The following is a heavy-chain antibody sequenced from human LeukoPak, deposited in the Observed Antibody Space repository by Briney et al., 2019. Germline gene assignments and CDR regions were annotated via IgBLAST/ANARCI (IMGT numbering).Heavy chain of an antibody. Sequence: ASVKVSCKASGYTFTSYDINWVRQATGQGLEWMGWMNPNSGNTGYAQKFQCRVTMTRNTSISTAYMELSRLRSEDTAVYYCARVLYSAWRTLGYWGQGTLVTVSS. CDR1: GYTFTSYD. D-gene: IGHD2-2*02. CDR2: MNPNSGNT. J-gene: IGHJ4*02. CDR3: ARVLYSAWRTLGY. V-gene: IGHV1-8*01.